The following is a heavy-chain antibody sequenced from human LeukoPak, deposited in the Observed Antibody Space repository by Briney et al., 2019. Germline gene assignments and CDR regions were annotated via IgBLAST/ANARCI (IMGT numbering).Heavy chain of an antibody. D-gene: IGHD6-13*01. CDR3: ASAGRAYSSSWYWFDP. Sequence: PGGSLRLSCAASGFTFSSYSMNWVRQAPGKGLEWVSSLSSSSSYIDYADSVKGRFTISRDNAKNSLYLQMNSLRAEDTAVYYCASAGRAYSSSWYWFDPWGKGTLVTVSS. J-gene: IGHJ5*02. CDR2: LSSSSSYI. V-gene: IGHV3-21*01. CDR1: GFTFSSYS.